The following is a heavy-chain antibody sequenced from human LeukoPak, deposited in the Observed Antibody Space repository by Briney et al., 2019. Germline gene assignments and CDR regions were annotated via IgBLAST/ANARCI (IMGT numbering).Heavy chain of an antibody. CDR1: GFSVSSNY. J-gene: IGHJ4*02. CDR3: TGNYYGSGSYADFDY. D-gene: IGHD3-10*01. CDR2: IYSGGRT. V-gene: IGHV3-66*01. Sequence: GGSLRLSCAASGFSVSSNYMSWVRQAPGKGLEWVSVIYSGGRTYYADSVKGRFTISRDNSKNTAYLQMDSLKTEDTAVYYCTGNYYGSGSYADFDYWGQGTLVTVSS.